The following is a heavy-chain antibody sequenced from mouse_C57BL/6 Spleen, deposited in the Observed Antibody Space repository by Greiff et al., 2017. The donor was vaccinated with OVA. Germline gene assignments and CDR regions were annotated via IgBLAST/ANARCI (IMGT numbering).Heavy chain of an antibody. Sequence: EVMLVESGGDLVKPGGSLILSCAASGFTFSSYGMSWVRQTPDKRLEWVATISSGGSYTYYPDSVKGRFTISRDNAKNTLYLQMSSLKSEDTAMYYCARHYDPNYYAMDYWGQGTSVTVSS. D-gene: IGHD2-3*01. CDR2: ISSGGSYT. CDR3: ARHYDPNYYAMDY. V-gene: IGHV5-6*01. CDR1: GFTFSSYG. J-gene: IGHJ4*01.